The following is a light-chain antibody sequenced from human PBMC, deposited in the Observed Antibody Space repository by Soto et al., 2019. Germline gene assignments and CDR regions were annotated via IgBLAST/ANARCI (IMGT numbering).Light chain of an antibody. Sequence: DIQLTQSPSFLSTSVGDRVTITCRASQVINSFLAWYQQKPGKAPKLLIYAASSLQTGVPSRFSGSGSATDFTLTINSLQPEDFATYYCQQTDSYPSTFGGGTKVDIK. CDR1: QVINSF. CDR2: AAS. J-gene: IGKJ4*01. V-gene: IGKV1-9*01. CDR3: QQTDSYPST.